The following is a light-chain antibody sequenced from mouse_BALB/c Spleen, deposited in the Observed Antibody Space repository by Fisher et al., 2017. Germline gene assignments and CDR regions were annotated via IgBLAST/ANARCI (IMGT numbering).Light chain of an antibody. Sequence: IVLTQSPAIMSASPGEKVTMTCSASSSVSSSYLHWYQQKPGSSPKLWIYSTSNLASGFPARFSGSGSGTSYSLTISSMEAEDAATYYCQQWSSNPPTFGAGTKLELK. CDR1: SSVSSSY. J-gene: IGKJ5*01. CDR2: STS. V-gene: IGKV4-79*01. CDR3: QQWSSNPPT.